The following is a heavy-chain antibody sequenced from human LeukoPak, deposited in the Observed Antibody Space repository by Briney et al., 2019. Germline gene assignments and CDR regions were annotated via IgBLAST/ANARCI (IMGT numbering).Heavy chain of an antibody. D-gene: IGHD2-21*02. Sequence: GESLKISCKGSGYSFISYWIGWVRQMPGKGLEWMGIIYPGDSDTRYSPSFQGQVTISADKSISTAYLQWSSLKASDTAMYYCARRAYCGGDCYWGWFDPWGQGTLVTVSS. J-gene: IGHJ5*02. CDR3: ARRAYCGGDCYWGWFDP. V-gene: IGHV5-51*01. CDR2: IYPGDSDT. CDR1: GYSFISYW.